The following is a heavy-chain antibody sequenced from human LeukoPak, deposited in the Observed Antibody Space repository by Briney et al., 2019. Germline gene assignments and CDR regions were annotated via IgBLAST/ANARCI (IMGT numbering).Heavy chain of an antibody. CDR2: IYYSGRT. Sequence: SETLSLTCTVSGGSTSTSSYFWGWIRQPPGKGPEWIGSIYYSGRTYYNPSLESRVTISVDTSKNQFSLKLNSVTAADTAVYYCARHGGLKYGGYEKRFDYWGQGTLVTVSS. CDR1: GGSTSTSSYF. CDR3: ARHGGLKYGGYEKRFDY. J-gene: IGHJ4*02. V-gene: IGHV4-39*01. D-gene: IGHD5-12*01.